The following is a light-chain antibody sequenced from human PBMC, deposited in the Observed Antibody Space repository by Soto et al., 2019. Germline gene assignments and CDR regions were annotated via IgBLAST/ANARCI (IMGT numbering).Light chain of an antibody. J-gene: IGLJ3*02. CDR3: QTWGPGIQV. Sequence: QSVLSQSPSASASLGASVKLTCTRSSGHSGYAIAWHQQQPEKGPRFLMKLNSDGSHSKGDGIPDRFSGSSSGAERYLTISSLQSEDEADYYCQTWGPGIQVFGGGTKLTVL. CDR2: LNSDGSH. CDR1: SGHSGYA. V-gene: IGLV4-69*01.